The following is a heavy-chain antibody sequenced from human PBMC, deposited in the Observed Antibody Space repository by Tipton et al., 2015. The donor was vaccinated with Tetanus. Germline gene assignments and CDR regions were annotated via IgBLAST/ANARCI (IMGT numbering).Heavy chain of an antibody. D-gene: IGHD6-13*01. CDR3: ARQGSSWYGPHSGY. CDR2: IYYSGST. J-gene: IGHJ4*02. CDR1: GGSISSSSYY. Sequence: LRLSCTVSGGSISSSSYYWGWIRQPPGKGLEWIGSIYYSGSTYYNPSLKSRVTISVDTSKNQFSLKLSSVTAADTAVYYCARQGSSWYGPHSGYWGQGTLVTVSS. V-gene: IGHV4-39*01.